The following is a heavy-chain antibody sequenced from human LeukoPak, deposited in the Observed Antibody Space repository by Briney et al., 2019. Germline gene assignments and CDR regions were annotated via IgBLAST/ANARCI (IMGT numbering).Heavy chain of an antibody. Sequence: GASVKVSCKASGYTFTSYGISWVRQAPGQGLEWMGWISAYNGNTNYAQKLQGRVTMTTDTSTSTAYMELRSLRSDDTAVYYCARVPYSGSYYGCFDYWGQGTLVTVSS. CDR3: ARVPYSGSYYGCFDY. J-gene: IGHJ4*02. V-gene: IGHV1-18*01. CDR1: GYTFTSYG. CDR2: ISAYNGNT. D-gene: IGHD1-26*01.